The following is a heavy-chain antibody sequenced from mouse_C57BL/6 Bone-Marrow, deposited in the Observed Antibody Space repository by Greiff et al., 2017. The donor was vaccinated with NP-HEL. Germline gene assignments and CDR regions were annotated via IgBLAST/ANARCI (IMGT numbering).Heavy chain of an antibody. V-gene: IGHV5-9-1*02. D-gene: IGHD4-1*01. CDR2: ISRGGDYI. Sequence: EVKLVESGEGLVKPGGSLKLSCEASGFTFSSYAMSWVRQTPGKRLEWVAYISRGGDYIYYADTVKGRFTISRDNARNTLYLQMSSLKSEGTAMNYCTSRLGRYCDVWGTGTTVTVSS. CDR1: GFTFSSYA. J-gene: IGHJ1*03. CDR3: TSRLGRYCDV.